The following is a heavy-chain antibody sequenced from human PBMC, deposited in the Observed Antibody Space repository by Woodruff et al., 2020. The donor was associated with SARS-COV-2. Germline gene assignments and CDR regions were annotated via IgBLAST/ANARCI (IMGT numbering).Heavy chain of an antibody. CDR3: AKADDSSGYS. V-gene: IGHV3-9*01. J-gene: IGHJ4*02. CDR2: ISWNSGSI. Sequence: WVRQAPGKGLEWVSGISWNSGSIGYADSVKGRFTISRDNAKNSLYLQMNSLRAEDTALYYCAKADDSSGYSWGQGT. D-gene: IGHD3-22*01.